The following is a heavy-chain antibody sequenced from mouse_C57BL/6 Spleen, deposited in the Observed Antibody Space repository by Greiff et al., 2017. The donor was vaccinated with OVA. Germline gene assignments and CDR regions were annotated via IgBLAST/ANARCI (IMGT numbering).Heavy chain of an antibody. CDR2: ISYDGSN. CDR3: ARGGGYDYDVDD. V-gene: IGHV3-6*01. CDR1: GYSITSGYY. J-gene: IGHJ2*01. D-gene: IGHD2-4*01. Sequence: ESGPGLVKPSQSLSLTCSVTGYSITSGYYWNWIRQFPGNKLEWMGYISYDGSNNYDPSLKNRISITRDTSKNQFFLKLNSVTTEDTATYYCARGGGYDYDVDDWGQGTTLTVSS.